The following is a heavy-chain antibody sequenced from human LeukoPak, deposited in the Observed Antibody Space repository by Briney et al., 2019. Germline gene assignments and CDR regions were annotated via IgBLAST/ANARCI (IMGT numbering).Heavy chain of an antibody. CDR3: ASSRSNSNFDY. Sequence: GGSLRLSCAASGFRFSTYGMSWVRQAPGKGLEWVSVIYSGGSTYYADSVKGRFTISRDNSKNTLYLQMNSLRAEDTAVYYCASSRSNSNFDYWGQGTLVTVSS. J-gene: IGHJ4*02. D-gene: IGHD4-4*01. CDR2: IYSGGST. V-gene: IGHV3-66*01. CDR1: GFRFSTYG.